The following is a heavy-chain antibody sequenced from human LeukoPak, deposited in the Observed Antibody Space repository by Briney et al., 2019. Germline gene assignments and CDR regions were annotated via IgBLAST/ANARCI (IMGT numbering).Heavy chain of an antibody. V-gene: IGHV3-30*02. D-gene: IGHD5-24*01. CDR2: IHNDGTFG. CDR3: AKERDPFRGYLDV. Sequence: GGSLRLSCATSGFTFSRFGMQWVRQAPGKGLEWVAVIHNDGTFGQYVDSVKGRFTISKDNSQNILYLQMDNLRDDDTAVYYCAKERDPFRGYLDVWGKGTTVIVSS. CDR1: GFTFSRFG. J-gene: IGHJ6*03.